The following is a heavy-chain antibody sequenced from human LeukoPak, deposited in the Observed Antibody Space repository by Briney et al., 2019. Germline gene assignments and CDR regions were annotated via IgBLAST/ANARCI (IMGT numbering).Heavy chain of an antibody. Sequence: SETLSLTCAVYGGSFSAYYWSWIRQPPGKGLEWIGYIYYSGSTNYNPSLKSRVTISVDTSKNQFSLKLSSVIAADTAVYYCARGGGYGDSGDYWGQGTLVTVSS. CDR3: ARGGGYGDSGDY. CDR2: IYYSGST. CDR1: GGSFSAYY. D-gene: IGHD4-17*01. V-gene: IGHV4-59*01. J-gene: IGHJ4*02.